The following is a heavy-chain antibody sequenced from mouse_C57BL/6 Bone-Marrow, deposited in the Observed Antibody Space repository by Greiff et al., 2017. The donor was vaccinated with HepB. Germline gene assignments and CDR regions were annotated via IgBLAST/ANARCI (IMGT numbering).Heavy chain of an antibody. CDR1: GFTFSDYY. Sequence: EVKVVESEGGLVQPGSSMKLSCTASGFTFSDYYMAWVRQVPEKGLEWVANINYDGSSTYYLDSLKSRFIISRDNAKNILYLQMSSLKSEDTATYYCAREGYGNPYFDYWGQGTTLTVSS. D-gene: IGHD2-10*02. CDR3: AREGYGNPYFDY. V-gene: IGHV5-16*01. J-gene: IGHJ2*01. CDR2: INYDGSST.